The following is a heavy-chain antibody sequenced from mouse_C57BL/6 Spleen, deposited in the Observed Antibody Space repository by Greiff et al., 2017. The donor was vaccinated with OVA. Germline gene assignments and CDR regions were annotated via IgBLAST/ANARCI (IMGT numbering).Heavy chain of an antibody. CDR1: GYTFTSYW. CDR3: ARRDYSNPFDY. V-gene: IGHV1-64*01. D-gene: IGHD2-5*01. Sequence: QVQLQQPGAELVKPGASVKLSCKASGYTFTSYWMHWVKQRPGQGLEWIGMIHPNSGSTNYNEKFKGKATLTVDKSSSTAYMQLSSLTSEDSAVYYCARRDYSNPFDYWGQGTTLTVSS. CDR2: IHPNSGST. J-gene: IGHJ2*01.